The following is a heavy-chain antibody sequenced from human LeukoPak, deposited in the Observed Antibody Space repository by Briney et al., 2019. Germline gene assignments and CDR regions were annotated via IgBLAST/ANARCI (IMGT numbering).Heavy chain of an antibody. J-gene: IGHJ5*02. D-gene: IGHD2-2*01. CDR1: GFPFSRYG. CDR2: IWYDGSNK. V-gene: IGHV3-33*01. Sequence: GGPLTLSCAASGFPFSRYGMHWVRHAPDEGVEWVAVIWYDGSNKYYADSVKGRFTISRDNSKNTLYLQMNSLRAEDTAVYYCAADIVVVPAAPWGQGTLVTVSS. CDR3: AADIVVVPAAP.